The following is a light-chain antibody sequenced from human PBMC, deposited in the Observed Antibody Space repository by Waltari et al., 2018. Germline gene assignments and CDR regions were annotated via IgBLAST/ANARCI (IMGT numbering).Light chain of an antibody. CDR2: GKN. V-gene: IGLV3-19*01. CDR1: SLRTSY. CDR3: SSRDSSASHVL. Sequence: SSELTQDPAVSVALGQTVTITCQGASLRTSYASWYQQKSGQAPILVLFGKNKRPSGFPYRCSGYNSETTTSLTITGAQAEDEADYYCSSRDSSASHVLFAGGTKLTVL. J-gene: IGLJ2*01.